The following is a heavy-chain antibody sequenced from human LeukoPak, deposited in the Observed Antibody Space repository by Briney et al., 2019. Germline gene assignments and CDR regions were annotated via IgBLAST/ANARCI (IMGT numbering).Heavy chain of an antibody. J-gene: IGHJ4*02. D-gene: IGHD3-10*01. Sequence: GGSLRLSCAASGFSFSDAWMSWVRQIPGKGLEWVGRIESKTDGGTTDYAAPVKGRFTISRDDSTNTLYLKMNSLKSKDTAVYYCTTYGSGRKFDYWGQGILVTVSS. CDR3: TTYGSGRKFDY. CDR2: IESKTDGGTT. V-gene: IGHV3-15*04. CDR1: GFSFSDAW.